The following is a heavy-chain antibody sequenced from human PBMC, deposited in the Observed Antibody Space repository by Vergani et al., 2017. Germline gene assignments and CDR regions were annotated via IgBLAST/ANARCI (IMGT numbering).Heavy chain of an antibody. D-gene: IGHD3-9*01. CDR1: GYTFTSYA. CDR3: ARAGDFDWPLLRYWFDP. Sequence: QVQLVQSGSELKKPGASVKVSCKASGYTFTSYAMNWVRQAPGQGLEWMGWINTNTGDPTYAQGFTGRFVFSLDTSVSTAYLQISSLKAEDTAVYYCARAGDFDWPLLRYWFDPWGQGTLVTVSS. J-gene: IGHJ5*02. CDR2: INTNTGDP. V-gene: IGHV7-4-1*02.